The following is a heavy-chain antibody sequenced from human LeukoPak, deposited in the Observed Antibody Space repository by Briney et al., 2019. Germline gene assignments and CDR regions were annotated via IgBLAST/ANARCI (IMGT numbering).Heavy chain of an antibody. J-gene: IGHJ4*02. V-gene: IGHV1-69*04. CDR1: GYTFTSYD. D-gene: IGHD5-12*01. Sequence: SVKVSCKASGYTFTSYDINWVRQATGQGLEWMGRIIPILGIANYAQKFQGRVTITADKSTSTAYMELSSLRSEDTAVYYCASGGRYSGYGLDYDYWGQGTLVTVSS. CDR2: IIPILGIA. CDR3: ASGGRYSGYGLDYDY.